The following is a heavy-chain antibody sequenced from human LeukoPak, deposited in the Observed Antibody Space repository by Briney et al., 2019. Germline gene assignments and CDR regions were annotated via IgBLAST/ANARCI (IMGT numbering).Heavy chain of an antibody. Sequence: GGSLRLSCAASGFTFSSYAMSWVRQAPGKGLEWVSAISGSGGSTYYADSVKGRFTISRDNAKNSLYLQMNSLRAEDTAVYYCASSPHRYSGPYYMDVWGKGTTVTISS. CDR1: GFTFSSYA. CDR2: ISGSGGST. V-gene: IGHV3-23*01. J-gene: IGHJ6*03. CDR3: ASSPHRYSGPYYMDV. D-gene: IGHD1-26*01.